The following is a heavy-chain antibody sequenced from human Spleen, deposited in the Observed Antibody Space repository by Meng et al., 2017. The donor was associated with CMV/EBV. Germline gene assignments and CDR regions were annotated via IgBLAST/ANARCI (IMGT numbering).Heavy chain of an antibody. Sequence: GESLKISCEASGFTFSSYAMHWARQAPGKGLEWVAVMSYDENKTHYADSVKGRFTISRDSSKNSLYLQMNSLRTEDTALYYCAKDRAAGSNPSHFDYWGQGTLVTVSS. D-gene: IGHD6-13*01. CDR2: MSYDENKT. CDR3: AKDRAAGSNPSHFDY. J-gene: IGHJ4*02. CDR1: GFTFSSYA. V-gene: IGHV3-30*04.